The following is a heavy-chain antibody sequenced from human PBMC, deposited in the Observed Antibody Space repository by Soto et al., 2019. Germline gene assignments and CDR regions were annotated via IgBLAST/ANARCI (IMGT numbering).Heavy chain of an antibody. CDR2: IYYSGST. V-gene: IGHV4-59*01. J-gene: IGHJ5*02. D-gene: IGHD1-26*01. CDR3: ARRGGSYDWFDQ. Sequence: SETLSLTCTVSGGSLSSYYWNWIRQPPGKGLEWIGYIYYSGSTNYNPSPKSRVTISVDTSKNQFSLNLSSVTAADTAVYYCARRGGSYDWFDQWGQGTLVNVSS. CDR1: GGSLSSYY.